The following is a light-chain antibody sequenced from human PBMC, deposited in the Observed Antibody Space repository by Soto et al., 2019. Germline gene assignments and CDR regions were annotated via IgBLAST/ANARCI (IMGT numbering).Light chain of an antibody. V-gene: IGLV2-14*01. CDR3: SSYTNTDTLV. CDR1: SNDIGDYNF. CDR2: EVN. Sequence: QSALTQPASVSGSPGQSITISCTGTSNDIGDYNFVSWYQHHPGKAPKLMIFEVNNRPSGVSLRFSGSKSGNTASLTISGPQAEDEADYYCSSYTNTDTLVFGGGTKLTVL. J-gene: IGLJ3*02.